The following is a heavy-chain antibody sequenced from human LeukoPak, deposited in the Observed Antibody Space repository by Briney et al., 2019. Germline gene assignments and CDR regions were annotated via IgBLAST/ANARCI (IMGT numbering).Heavy chain of an antibody. D-gene: IGHD3-3*01. CDR3: ARAFSFGVAIEYYFDY. CDR1: GYTFTSYD. CDR2: MNPNSGNT. V-gene: IGHV1-8*01. J-gene: IGHJ4*02. Sequence: GASVKVSCKASGYTFTSYDTNWVRQATGQGLEWMGWMNPNSGNTGYAQKFQGRVTMTRDTSTSTVYMELSSLRSEDTAVYYCARAFSFGVAIEYYFDYWGQGTLVTVSS.